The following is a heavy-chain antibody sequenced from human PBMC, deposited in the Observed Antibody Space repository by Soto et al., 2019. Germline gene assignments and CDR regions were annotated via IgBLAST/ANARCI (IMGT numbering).Heavy chain of an antibody. Sequence: ASVKVSCKTSGYTFTNYVIHWVRQAPGQSLEWLGWINTGNYNRKYSLKFQGRVTITRDTSASTAYLELSSLRSEDTAVYYCARSLRTYSSSSEFAFWGQGTLVTVSS. J-gene: IGHJ4*02. D-gene: IGHD6-6*01. CDR3: ARSLRTYSSSSEFAF. V-gene: IGHV1-3*04. CDR2: INTGNYNR. CDR1: GYTFTNYV.